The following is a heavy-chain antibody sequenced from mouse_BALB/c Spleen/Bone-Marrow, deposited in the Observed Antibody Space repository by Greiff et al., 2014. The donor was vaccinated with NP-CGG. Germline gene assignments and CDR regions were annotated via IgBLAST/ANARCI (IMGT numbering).Heavy chain of an antibody. D-gene: IGHD2-10*02. V-gene: IGHV1-62-2*01. Sequence: LKESGASVKLSCKASGYTFTEYIIHWVKQRSGQGLEWIGWFYPGSGSIKYNEKFKDKATLTADKSSSTVYMELSRLTSEDSAVYFCARHESYGNYLYFDVWGAGTTVTVSS. CDR2: FYPGSGSI. CDR3: ARHESYGNYLYFDV. CDR1: GYTFTEYI. J-gene: IGHJ1*01.